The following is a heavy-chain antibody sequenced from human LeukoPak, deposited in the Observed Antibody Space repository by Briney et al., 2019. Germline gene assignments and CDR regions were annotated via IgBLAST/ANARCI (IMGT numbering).Heavy chain of an antibody. CDR2: ISSSSSYT. CDR3: ARDRVGIASDY. V-gene: IGHV3-21*01. J-gene: IGHJ4*02. Sequence: PGRSLRLSCAASGFTFSSYSMNWVRQAPGKGLEWVSSISSSSSYTYYADSVKGRFTISRDNAKNSLYLQMNSLRAEDTAVYYCARDRVGIASDYWGQGTLVTVSS. CDR1: GFTFSSYS. D-gene: IGHD6-13*01.